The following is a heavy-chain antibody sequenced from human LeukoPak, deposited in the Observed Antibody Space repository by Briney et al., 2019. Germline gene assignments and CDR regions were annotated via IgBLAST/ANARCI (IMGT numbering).Heavy chain of an antibody. CDR2: ISSTGAYI. D-gene: IGHD6-13*01. Sequence: PGGSLRLSCATSGFIFSSDSMIWVRQAPGKGLEWVSSISSTGAYIYYADSLKGRFTISRDNAKNSLYLQTNSLRADDTAVYYCARGLAAAGTRGPYWGQGTLVTVSS. J-gene: IGHJ4*02. V-gene: IGHV3-21*01. CDR3: ARGLAAAGTRGPY. CDR1: GFIFSSDS.